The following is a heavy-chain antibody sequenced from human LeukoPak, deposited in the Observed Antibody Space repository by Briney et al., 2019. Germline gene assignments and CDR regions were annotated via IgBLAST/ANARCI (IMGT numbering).Heavy chain of an antibody. CDR1: GFTFSSYA. Sequence: GGSLRLSCAASGFTFSSYAMSWVRQAPGKGLEWVSAISGSGGSTYYADSVKGRFTISRDNAKNSLYLQMNSLRAEDTAVYYCARVFAGYSYGHDYWGQGTLVTVSS. CDR3: ARVFAGYSYGHDY. J-gene: IGHJ4*02. V-gene: IGHV3-23*01. D-gene: IGHD5-18*01. CDR2: ISGSGGST.